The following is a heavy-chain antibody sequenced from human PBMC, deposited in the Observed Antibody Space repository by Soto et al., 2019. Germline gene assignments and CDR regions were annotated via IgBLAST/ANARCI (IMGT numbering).Heavy chain of an antibody. CDR1: GGSIRDYH. D-gene: IGHD4-4*01. V-gene: IGHV4-59*08. CDR2: IYDTGIT. CDR3: ARHSSGFLQSTGWFDA. J-gene: IGHJ5*02. Sequence: SETLSLTCTVSGGSIRDYHWSWIRQPPGKGLEWIGYIYDTGITNYNSALQSRVTFSIDTSETQFSLRLTSVTAADTAVYYCARHSSGFLQSTGWFDAWGQGSLVTVS.